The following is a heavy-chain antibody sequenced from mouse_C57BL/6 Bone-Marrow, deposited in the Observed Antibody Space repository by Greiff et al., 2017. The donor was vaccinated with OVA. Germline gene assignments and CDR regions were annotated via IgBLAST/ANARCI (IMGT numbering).Heavy chain of an antibody. CDR2: INPNNGGT. J-gene: IGHJ4*01. D-gene: IGHD2-4*01. V-gene: IGHV1-18*01. Sequence: EVQLQQSGPELVKPGASVKIPCKASGYTFTDYYMDWVKQRPGKSLEWIGDINPNNGGTIYNQKFKGQATLTVDKPSSTAYMELRSLTSEGSTVYYCAREEGYYEGDYSMDYWGQGTSVTVSA. CDR3: AREEGYYEGDYSMDY. CDR1: GYTFTDYY.